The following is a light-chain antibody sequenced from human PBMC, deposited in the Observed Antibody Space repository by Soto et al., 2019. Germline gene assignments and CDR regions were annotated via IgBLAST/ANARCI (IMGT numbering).Light chain of an antibody. Sequence: QSVLTQPPSVSGAPGQRVTISCTGSSSNIGAGYDVHWYQQLPGTAPKLLIYGNSNRPSGVPDRFSGSKSGTSASLAITGLQAEDEADYYCGSYTSGSTRVVFGGGTQLTVL. CDR3: GSYTSGSTRVV. CDR1: SSNIGAGYD. V-gene: IGLV1-40*01. CDR2: GNS. J-gene: IGLJ2*01.